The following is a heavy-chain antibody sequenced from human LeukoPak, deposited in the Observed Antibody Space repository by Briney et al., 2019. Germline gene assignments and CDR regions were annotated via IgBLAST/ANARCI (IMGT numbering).Heavy chain of an antibody. CDR3: ARAPVTSCSGVLCYPFDY. V-gene: IGHV3-23*01. J-gene: IGHJ4*02. CDR1: GFTLNNYA. D-gene: IGHD2-15*01. Sequence: GGPLRLSCAASGFTLNNYAMSWVRQAPGKGLERVSATSSSDAGTYHADSVRGRFTISRDNSKNTLYLQINRLRAEDAAVYYCARAPVTSCSGVLCYPFDYWGQGTLVTVSS. CDR2: TSSSDAGT.